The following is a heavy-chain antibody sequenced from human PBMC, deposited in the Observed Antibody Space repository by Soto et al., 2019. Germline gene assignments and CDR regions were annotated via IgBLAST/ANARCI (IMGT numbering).Heavy chain of an antibody. V-gene: IGHV1-18*01. D-gene: IGHD3-10*01. CDR2: ISAYNGNT. CDR1: GYTFTSYG. J-gene: IGHJ6*02. Sequence: ASVKVSCKASGYTFTSYGISWVRQAPGQGLEWMGWISAYNGNTNYAQKLQGRVTMTTDTSTSTAYMELRSLRSDDTAVYYCALCGSGSPGVRRYYYYYGMDVWGQGTTVTVSS. CDR3: ALCGSGSPGVRRYYYYYGMDV.